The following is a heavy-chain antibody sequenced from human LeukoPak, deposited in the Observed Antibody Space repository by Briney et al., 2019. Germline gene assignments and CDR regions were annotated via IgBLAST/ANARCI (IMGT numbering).Heavy chain of an antibody. CDR2: INSDGSST. V-gene: IGHV3-74*01. CDR1: GFTFSSYW. J-gene: IGHJ4*02. CDR3: ARDLGGDTYGSGRSY. Sequence: PGGSLRLSCAASGFTFSSYWMHWVRQAPGKGLVWVSRINSDGSSTRYADSVKGRFTISRDNAKNTLYLQMNSLRAEDTAVYYCARDLGGDTYGSGRSYWGQGTLVTVSS. D-gene: IGHD3-10*01.